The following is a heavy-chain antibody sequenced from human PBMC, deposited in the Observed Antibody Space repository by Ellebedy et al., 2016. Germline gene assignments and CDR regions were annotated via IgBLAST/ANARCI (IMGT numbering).Heavy chain of an antibody. CDR1: GFTFSSYG. J-gene: IGHJ4*02. Sequence: GGSLRLSCAASGFTFSSYGMHWVRQAPGKGLEWVAVIWYDGSNQYYADSVKGRFTISRDNSKNTLYLQMNRLRAEDTAVYYCARDMRGTGYSNSWSFDYWGQGTLVTVSS. D-gene: IGHD6-13*01. CDR2: IWYDGSNQ. V-gene: IGHV3-33*01. CDR3: ARDMRGTGYSNSWSFDY.